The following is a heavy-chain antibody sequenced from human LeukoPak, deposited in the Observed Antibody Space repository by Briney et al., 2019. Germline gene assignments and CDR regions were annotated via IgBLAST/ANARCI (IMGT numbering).Heavy chain of an antibody. Sequence: PSQTLSLTCTVSGGSVSSGTYYWTWIRQPAGKGLEWIGRIYTSGSTNFNPSLKSRVSISLDTSQNQFSLKLSSVTAADTAVYYCARDSIAAAGGDAFDIWGQGTMVTVSS. D-gene: IGHD6-13*01. CDR3: ARDSIAAAGGDAFDI. CDR1: GGSVSSGTYY. V-gene: IGHV4-61*02. CDR2: IYTSGST. J-gene: IGHJ3*02.